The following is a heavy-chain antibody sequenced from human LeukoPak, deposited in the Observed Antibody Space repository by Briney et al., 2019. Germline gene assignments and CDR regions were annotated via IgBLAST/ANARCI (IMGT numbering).Heavy chain of an antibody. CDR3: AKFSGRELRTLYFDY. Sequence: GGSLRLSCAASGFTFSSYAMSWVRQAPGKGLEWVPAISGSGGSTYHADSVKGRFTISRDNSKNTLYLQMNSLRAEDTAVYYCAKFSGRELRTLYFDYWGQGTLVTVSS. J-gene: IGHJ4*02. CDR2: ISGSGGST. D-gene: IGHD1-26*01. V-gene: IGHV3-23*01. CDR1: GFTFSSYA.